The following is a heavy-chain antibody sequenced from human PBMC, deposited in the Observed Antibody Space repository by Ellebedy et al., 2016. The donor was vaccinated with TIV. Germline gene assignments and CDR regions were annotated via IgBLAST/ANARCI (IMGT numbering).Heavy chain of an antibody. J-gene: IGHJ3*02. CDR3: ARNSDIIVVPSAYASSYDI. CDR2: IIPMFDIR. V-gene: IGHV1-69*04. Sequence: SAKVSCKASGGTFSSHAISWVRQAPGQGLEWLGRIIPMFDIRDYAQELQGRVTITADKSTSTAYMELSSLRSEDTAVYFCARNSDIIVVPSAYASSYDIWGQGTMVSVAS. D-gene: IGHD2-15*01. CDR1: GGTFSSHA.